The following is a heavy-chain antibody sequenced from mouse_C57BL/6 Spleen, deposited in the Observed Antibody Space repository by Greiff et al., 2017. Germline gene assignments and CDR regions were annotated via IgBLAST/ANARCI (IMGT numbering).Heavy chain of an antibody. CDR2: INPSTGGT. J-gene: IGHJ2*01. CDR1: GYSFTGYY. V-gene: IGHV1-42*01. D-gene: IGHD4-1*02. CDR3: ARKQLGFDY. Sequence: EVQLQQSGPELVKPGASVKISCKASGYSFTGYYMNWVKQSPEKSLEWIGEINPSTGGTTYNQKFKAKATLTVDKSSSTAYMQLKSLTSEDSAVYYCARKQLGFDYWGQGTTLTVSS.